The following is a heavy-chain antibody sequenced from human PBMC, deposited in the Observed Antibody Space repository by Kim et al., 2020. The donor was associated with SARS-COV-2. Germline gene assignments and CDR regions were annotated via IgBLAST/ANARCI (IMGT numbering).Heavy chain of an antibody. CDR2: IYYSGST. CDR1: GGSFSDYS. CDR3: ARESGGDFDY. Sequence: SETLSLTCAVYGGSFSDYSWTWIRQHPGKGLEWIGYIYYSGSTYYNPSLKSRVTISVDTSKNQFSLKLSSVTAADTAVYYCARESGGDFDYWGQGTLVTVSS. V-gene: IGHV4-31*11. J-gene: IGHJ4*02.